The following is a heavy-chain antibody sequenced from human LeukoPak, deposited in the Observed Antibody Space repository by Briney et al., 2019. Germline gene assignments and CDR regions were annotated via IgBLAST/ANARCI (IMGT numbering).Heavy chain of an antibody. CDR1: GGTFSSYA. CDR3: ATTLPNSSGYYGWSFDL. V-gene: IGHV1-24*01. Sequence: GASVKVSCKASGGTFSSYAISWVRQAPGQGLEWMGGFDPEDGETIYAQKFQGRVTMTDDTSTDTAYMELSSLRSEDTAVYYCATTLPNSSGYYGWSFDLWGRGTLVTVSS. CDR2: FDPEDGET. J-gene: IGHJ2*01. D-gene: IGHD3-22*01.